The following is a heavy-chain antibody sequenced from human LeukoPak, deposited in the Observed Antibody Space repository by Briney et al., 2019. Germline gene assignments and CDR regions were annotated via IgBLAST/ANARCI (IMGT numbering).Heavy chain of an antibody. Sequence: SETLSLTCTVSGGLISISTYYWGWIRQPPGKGLEWIGSIYYSGTTHYNPSLKSRVTIAVDTSKNQFSLKLSSVTAADTAVYYCARDRGTWNDDGFDYWGQGTLVTVSS. V-gene: IGHV4-39*07. CDR1: GGLISISTYY. CDR3: ARDRGTWNDDGFDY. CDR2: IYYSGTT. D-gene: IGHD1-1*01. J-gene: IGHJ4*02.